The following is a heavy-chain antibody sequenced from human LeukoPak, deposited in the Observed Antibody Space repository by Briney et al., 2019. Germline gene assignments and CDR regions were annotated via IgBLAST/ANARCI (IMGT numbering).Heavy chain of an antibody. CDR3: AREVCSSTSCYAGYFDY. CDR1: EFTFSRYS. D-gene: IGHD2-2*01. Sequence: GGSLRLSCAASEFTFSRYSMNWVRQAPGKGLEWVSYISSSGTYIYYADPVKGRFTISRDNSKNTLYLQMNSLRAEDTAVYYCAREVCSSTSCYAGYFDYWGQGTLVTVSS. J-gene: IGHJ4*02. CDR2: ISSSGTYI. V-gene: IGHV3-21*01.